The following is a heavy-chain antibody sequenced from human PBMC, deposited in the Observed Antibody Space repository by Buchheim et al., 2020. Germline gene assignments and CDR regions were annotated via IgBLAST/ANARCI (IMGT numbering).Heavy chain of an antibody. D-gene: IGHD1-26*01. CDR3: ARSIVGSPVHYYGMDV. Sequence: EVQLVESGGGLVQPGGSLRLSCAASGFTVSSNYMSWVRQAPGKGLEWVSVIYSGGSTYYADSVKGRFTISRDNSKNTLYPQMNSLRAEDTAVYYCARSIVGSPVHYYGMDVWGQGTT. CDR1: GFTVSSNY. V-gene: IGHV3-66*01. CDR2: IYSGGST. J-gene: IGHJ6*02.